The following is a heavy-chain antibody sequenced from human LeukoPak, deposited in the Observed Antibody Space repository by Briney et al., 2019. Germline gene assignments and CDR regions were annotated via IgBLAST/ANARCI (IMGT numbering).Heavy chain of an antibody. V-gene: IGHV1-2*04. Sequence: ASVKVSCKASGYTFTGYYMHWVRQAPGQGLEWMGWINPNSGGTNYAQKFQGWVTMTRDTSISTAYMELSRLRSDDTAVYYCARSYDSSGPYYYGMDVWGQGTTVTVSS. J-gene: IGHJ6*02. CDR3: ARSYDSSGPYYYGMDV. CDR2: INPNSGGT. CDR1: GYTFTGYY. D-gene: IGHD3-22*01.